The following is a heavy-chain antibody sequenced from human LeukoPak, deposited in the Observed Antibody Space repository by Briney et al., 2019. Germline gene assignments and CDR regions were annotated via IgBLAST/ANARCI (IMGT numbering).Heavy chain of an antibody. V-gene: IGHV4-34*01. Sequence: SETLSLTCAVYGGSFSGYYWSWIRQPPGKGLEWIGEINHSGSTNYNPSLKSRVTISVDTSKNQFSLKLSSVTAADTAVYYCARGLSIWIQLDYYYGMDVWGQGTTVTVSS. J-gene: IGHJ6*02. CDR2: INHSGST. CDR1: GGSFSGYY. D-gene: IGHD5-18*01. CDR3: ARGLSIWIQLDYYYGMDV.